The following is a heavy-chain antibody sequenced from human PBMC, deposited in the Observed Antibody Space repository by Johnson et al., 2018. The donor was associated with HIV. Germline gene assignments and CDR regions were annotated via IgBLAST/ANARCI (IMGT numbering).Heavy chain of an antibody. D-gene: IGHD4-17*01. Sequence: VQLVESGGGLVQPGRSLKLSCAASGFSFDDYAMHWVRQAPGKGLEWVSGISASGDSTYYPGSVKGRFTISRDNAKNSLYLQMHSLRAEDTAVYYCANGGPGTTVTTWEDAFDIWGQGTMVTVSS. CDR1: GFSFDDYA. J-gene: IGHJ3*02. CDR3: ANGGPGTTVTTWEDAFDI. CDR2: ISASGDST. V-gene: IGHV3-9*01.